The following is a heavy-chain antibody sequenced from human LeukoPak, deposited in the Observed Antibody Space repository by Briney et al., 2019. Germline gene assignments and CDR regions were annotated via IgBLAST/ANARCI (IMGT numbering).Heavy chain of an antibody. Sequence: GGSLRLPCAASGFTFDDYAMHWVRQVPGKGLEWVAGISWNGGIIGSADSVKGRVTISRDNAKHSLSLQMNSLRSEDTALYYCAKDHGRGFYYFDYWGQGTLVTVSS. CDR2: ISWNGGII. CDR1: GFTFDDYA. CDR3: AKDHGRGFYYFDY. V-gene: IGHV3-9*01. D-gene: IGHD5-24*01. J-gene: IGHJ4*02.